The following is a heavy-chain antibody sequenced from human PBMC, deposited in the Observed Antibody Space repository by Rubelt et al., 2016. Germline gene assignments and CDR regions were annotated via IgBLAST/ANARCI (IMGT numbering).Heavy chain of an antibody. V-gene: IGHV1-69*04. CDR3: ARPPDVYGVDG. CDR1: GGTFSSYV. J-gene: IGHJ6*02. CDR2: IVPILLVT. Sequence: KPGSSVTVSCKSSGGTFSSYVINWVRQAPGQGLEWMGRIVPILLVTNYAQKFRGRVTITADKSTRTAYMALTRLRSEDTAVYYFARPPDVYGVDGWGQGTTVTVSS.